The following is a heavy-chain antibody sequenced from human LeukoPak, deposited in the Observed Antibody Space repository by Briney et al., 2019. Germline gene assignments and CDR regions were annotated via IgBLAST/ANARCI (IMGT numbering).Heavy chain of an antibody. V-gene: IGHV1-2*06. J-gene: IGHJ4*02. Sequence: ASVKVCCKASGYTFTGYYMHWVRQAPGQGLEWMGRINPNSGGTNYAQKFQGRVTMTRDTSISTAYMELSRLRSDDTAVYYCAREESVRGVGDYWGQGTLVTVSS. CDR3: AREESVRGVGDY. CDR1: GYTFTGYY. CDR2: INPNSGGT. D-gene: IGHD3-10*01.